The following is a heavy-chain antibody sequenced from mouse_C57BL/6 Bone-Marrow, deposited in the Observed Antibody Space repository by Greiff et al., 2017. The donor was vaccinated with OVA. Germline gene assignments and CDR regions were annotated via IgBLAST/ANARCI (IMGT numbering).Heavy chain of an antibody. CDR2: IWSGGST. CDR1: GFSLTSYG. CDR3: ARKGTVVALYYYAMDY. V-gene: IGHV2-2*01. J-gene: IGHJ4*01. Sequence: QVQLQQSGPGLVQPSQSLSITCTVPGFSLTSYGVHWVRQSPGKGLEWLGVIWSGGSTDYNAAFISRLSISKNNSKSKVFFKMNSLQAEDTTISYCARKGTVVALYYYAMDYWGQGTSVTVSS. D-gene: IGHD1-1*01.